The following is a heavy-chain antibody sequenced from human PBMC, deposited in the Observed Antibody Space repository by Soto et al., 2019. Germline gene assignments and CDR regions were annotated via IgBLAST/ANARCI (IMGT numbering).Heavy chain of an antibody. Sequence: QITLKESGPTLVKPTQPLTLTCTFSGFSLSTSGVGVGWIRQPPGKALEWLALIYWNDDKRYSPSLKSRLTITKDTSKNQVVLTMTNMDPVDTATYYCAHRRWGSSWGNNWFDPWGQGTLVTVSS. CDR1: GFSLSTSGVG. D-gene: IGHD6-13*01. J-gene: IGHJ5*02. CDR2: IYWNDDK. CDR3: AHRRWGSSWGNNWFDP. V-gene: IGHV2-5*01.